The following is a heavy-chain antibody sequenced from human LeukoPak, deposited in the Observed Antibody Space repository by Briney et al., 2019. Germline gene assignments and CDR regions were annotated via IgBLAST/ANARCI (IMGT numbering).Heavy chain of an antibody. CDR2: VNWNSDRK. CDR3: AKGKSGWFSGADY. Sequence: GGSLRLSCAASGFTFDDYAMHWVRRAPGKGLEWVSGVNWNSDRKGYAGSVKGRFTVSRDNARKYVFLQMNSLRVEDTAIYYCAKGKSGWFSGADYWGQGTLVTVSS. D-gene: IGHD6-19*01. CDR1: GFTFDDYA. J-gene: IGHJ4*02. V-gene: IGHV3-9*01.